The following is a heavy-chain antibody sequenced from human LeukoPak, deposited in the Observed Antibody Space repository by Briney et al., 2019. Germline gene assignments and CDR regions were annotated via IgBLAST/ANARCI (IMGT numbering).Heavy chain of an antibody. J-gene: IGHJ6*03. CDR1: GFTVSSNY. V-gene: IGHV3-53*05. Sequence: PGGSLRLSCAASGFTVSSNYMSWVRQAPGKGLEWVSVIYSGGSTYYADSVKGRFTISRDNSKNTLYLQMNSLRAEDTAVYYCAKQLRGFDYFYYYMDVWGKGTTVTVSS. CDR2: IYSGGST. D-gene: IGHD5-18*01. CDR3: AKQLRGFDYFYYYMDV.